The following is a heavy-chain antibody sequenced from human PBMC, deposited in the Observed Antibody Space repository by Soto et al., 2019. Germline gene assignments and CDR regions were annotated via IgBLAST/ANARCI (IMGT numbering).Heavy chain of an antibody. Sequence: QVQLQESGPGLVKPSGTLSLTCAVSGGSISSSNWWSWVRQPPGKGLEWIVEIYHSGSTNYNPSLKSRVTISLDTSKNQFSLKLSSVTAADTAVYYCASGRAQFDYWGQGTLVTVSS. CDR1: GGSISSSNW. V-gene: IGHV4-4*02. D-gene: IGHD1-26*01. J-gene: IGHJ4*02. CDR3: ASGRAQFDY. CDR2: IYHSGST.